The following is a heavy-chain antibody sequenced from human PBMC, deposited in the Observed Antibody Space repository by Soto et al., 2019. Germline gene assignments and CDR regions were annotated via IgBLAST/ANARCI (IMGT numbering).Heavy chain of an antibody. CDR2: IYCSGST. J-gene: IGHJ6*03. CDR1: GGSISSSSYY. Sequence: SETLSLTCTVSGGSISSSSYYWGWIRQPPGKGLERIGSIYCSGSTYYNPSLKSRVTISVDTSKNQFSLKLSSVTAADTAVYYCARARTDDYYYYYMDVWGKGTTVTVSS. D-gene: IGHD1-1*01. CDR3: ARARTDDYYYYYMDV. V-gene: IGHV4-39*01.